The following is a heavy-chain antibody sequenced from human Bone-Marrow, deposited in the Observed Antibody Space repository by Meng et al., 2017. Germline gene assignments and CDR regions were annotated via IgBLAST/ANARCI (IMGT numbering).Heavy chain of an antibody. V-gene: IGHV4-34*01. Sequence: GSLRLSCAVYGGSFSGYYWSWIRQPPGKGLEWIGEINHSGSTNYNPSLKSRVTISVDTSKNQFSLKLSSVTAADTAVYYCVTMVRGRGDWFDPWGQGTLVTVSS. CDR2: INHSGST. CDR1: GGSFSGYY. J-gene: IGHJ5*02. CDR3: VTMVRGRGDWFDP. D-gene: IGHD3-10*01.